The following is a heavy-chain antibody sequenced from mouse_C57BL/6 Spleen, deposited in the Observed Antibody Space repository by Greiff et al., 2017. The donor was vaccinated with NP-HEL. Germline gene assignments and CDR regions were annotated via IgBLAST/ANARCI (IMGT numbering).Heavy chain of an antibody. Sequence: EVKLQESGPGLVKPSQSLSLTCSVTGYSITSGYYWNWIRQFPGNKLEWMGYISYDGSNNYNPSLKNRISITRDTSKNQFFLKLNSVTTEDTATYYCARGGDGSLLDYWGQGTTLTVSS. CDR3: ARGGDGSLLDY. J-gene: IGHJ2*01. CDR2: ISYDGSN. CDR1: GYSITSGYY. V-gene: IGHV3-6*01. D-gene: IGHD2-3*01.